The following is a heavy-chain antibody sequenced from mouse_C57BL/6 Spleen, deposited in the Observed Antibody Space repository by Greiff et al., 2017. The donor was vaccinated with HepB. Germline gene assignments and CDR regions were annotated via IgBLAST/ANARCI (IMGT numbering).Heavy chain of an antibody. CDR3: ARRHYSYYAMDY. CDR2: IDPSDSYT. D-gene: IGHD2-12*01. J-gene: IGHJ4*01. CDR1: GYTFTSYW. Sequence: VQLQQSGAELVMPGASVKLSCKASGYTFTSYWMHWVKQRPGQGLEWIGEIDPSDSYTNYNQKFKGKSTLTVDKPSSTAYMQLSSLTSEDSAVYYCARRHYSYYAMDYWGQGTSVTVSS. V-gene: IGHV1-69*01.